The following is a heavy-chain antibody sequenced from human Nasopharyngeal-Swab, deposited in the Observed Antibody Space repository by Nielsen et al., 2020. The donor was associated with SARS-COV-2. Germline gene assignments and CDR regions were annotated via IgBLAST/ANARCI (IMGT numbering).Heavy chain of an antibody. J-gene: IGHJ4*02. Sequence: GESLKISCAASGFTFSSYSMNWVRQAPGKGLEWVSSISSSSYIYYADSVKGRFTISRDNAKNSLYLQMNSLRAEDTAVYYCARSMFGEFLLDYWGQGTLVTVSS. D-gene: IGHD3-10*02. CDR1: GFTFSSYS. CDR2: ISSSSYI. CDR3: ARSMFGEFLLDY. V-gene: IGHV3-21*01.